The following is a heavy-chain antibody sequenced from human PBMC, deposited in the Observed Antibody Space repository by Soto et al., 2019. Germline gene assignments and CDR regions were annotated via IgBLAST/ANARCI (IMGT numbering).Heavy chain of an antibody. CDR3: ARDEGVPINYRFDY. CDR2: IRENGHFK. CDR1: GFRFSSYS. J-gene: IGHJ4*02. Sequence: PGGSLRLSCAASGFRFSSYSMSWIRQAPGKGLEWLAHIRENGHFKFYVDSVKGRFTISRDDDLNSLYIQMNSLRAEDTAMYYCARDEGVPINYRFDYWGQGTLVTVSS. D-gene: IGHD4-4*01. V-gene: IGHV3-7*03.